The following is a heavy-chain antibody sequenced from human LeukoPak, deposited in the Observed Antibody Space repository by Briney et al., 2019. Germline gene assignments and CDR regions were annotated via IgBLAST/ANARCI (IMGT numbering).Heavy chain of an antibody. D-gene: IGHD6-6*01. CDR3: AISSSSAPFYFDY. CDR2: IYYTGST. Sequence: SETLSLTCTVSGGSISSGDYYWSWIRQPPGKGLEWIGYIYYTGSTYYNPSLKSRVTVSIDTSKNQFSLKLSSVTAADTAVFYCAISSSSAPFYFDYWGQGTLVTVSS. J-gene: IGHJ4*02. CDR1: GGSISSGDYY. V-gene: IGHV4-30-4*01.